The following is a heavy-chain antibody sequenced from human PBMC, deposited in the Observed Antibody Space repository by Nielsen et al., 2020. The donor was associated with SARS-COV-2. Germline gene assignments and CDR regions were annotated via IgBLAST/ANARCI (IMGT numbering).Heavy chain of an antibody. CDR3: ARAMEWELLL. Sequence: AGSLTLSCAASGFIFGSYGRHWVRQAPGKGLEWVAVIEYDGSNKYYADSVKGRFTISRDNSKNTLYLQMNSLRAEDTAVYYCARAMEWELLLWGQGTLVTVSS. V-gene: IGHV3-33*01. J-gene: IGHJ4*02. CDR1: GFIFGSYG. CDR2: IEYDGSNK. D-gene: IGHD1-26*01.